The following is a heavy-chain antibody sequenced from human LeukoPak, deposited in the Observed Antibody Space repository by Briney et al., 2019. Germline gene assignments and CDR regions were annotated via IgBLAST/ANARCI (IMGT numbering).Heavy chain of an antibody. CDR1: GYTFTSYD. CDR3: ARADKGYCSGGSCSTHLNY. D-gene: IGHD2-15*01. Sequence: GASVKVSCKASGYTFTSYDINWVRQATGQGLEWMGWMNPNSGNTGYAQKFQGRVTMTRNTSISTAYMELSSLRSEDTAVYYCARADKGYCSGGSCSTHLNYWGQGTLVTVSS. V-gene: IGHV1-8*01. J-gene: IGHJ4*02. CDR2: MNPNSGNT.